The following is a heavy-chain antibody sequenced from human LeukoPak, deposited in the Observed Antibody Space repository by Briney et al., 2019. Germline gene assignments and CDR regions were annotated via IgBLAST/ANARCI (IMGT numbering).Heavy chain of an antibody. D-gene: IGHD3-9*01. V-gene: IGHV1-69*06. J-gene: IGHJ3*02. CDR3: ARDPCVYYDILTGYYIGPGGAFNI. CDR2: IIPIVGTA. Sequence: SCAASGFTFSSYAISRVRQAPGQGLEWMVGIIPIVGTANYAQKIQGRVTITADKSTSTAYMELSSLRSDDTAVYYCARDPCVYYDILTGYYIGPGGAFNIWGQGAMVTVSS. CDR1: GFTFSSYA.